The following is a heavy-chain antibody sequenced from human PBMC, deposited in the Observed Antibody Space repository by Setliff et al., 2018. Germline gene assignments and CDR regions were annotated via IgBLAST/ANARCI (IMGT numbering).Heavy chain of an antibody. J-gene: IGHJ6*03. V-gene: IGHV7-4-1*02. D-gene: IGHD3-10*01. Sequence: ASVKVSCKASGYTFSSYAMNWVRQAPGQGLEWMGWINTNTGNPTYAQGFTGRFVFPLDTSVSTAYLQISSLKAEDTAVYYCARGSRFGTIVYKGDYYMDVWGKGTTVTVSS. CDR1: GYTFSSYA. CDR3: ARGSRFGTIVYKGDYYMDV. CDR2: INTNTGNP.